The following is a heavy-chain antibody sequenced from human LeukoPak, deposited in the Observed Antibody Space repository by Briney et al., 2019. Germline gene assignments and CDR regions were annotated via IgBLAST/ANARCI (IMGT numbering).Heavy chain of an antibody. CDR1: GYTFTSYD. CDR3: ARGVGATISYYHYYIDV. D-gene: IGHD1-26*01. V-gene: IGHV1-8*03. Sequence: GASVKVSCKASGYTFTSYDINWVRQASGQGLEWMGWISPNTGNTGYAQKFQGRVTITRNTSISTVYMELSSLRSEDTAVYYCARGVGATISYYHYYIDVWGKGTTVTVSS. CDR2: ISPNTGNT. J-gene: IGHJ6*03.